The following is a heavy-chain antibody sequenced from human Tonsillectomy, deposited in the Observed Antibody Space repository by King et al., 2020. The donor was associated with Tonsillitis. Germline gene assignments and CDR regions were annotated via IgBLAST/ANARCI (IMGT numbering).Heavy chain of an antibody. CDR3: ARDQWLSGYEFDY. D-gene: IGHD5-12*01. Sequence: MQLQESGPGLVKPSETLSLACSVSGGSISSGSYYWSWIRQHPGKGLEWIGYISYSGSTYYNPSLKSRVTISVDTSKNQFSLKLTSVTAADTAVYYCARDQWLSGYEFDYWGQGTLVAVSS. V-gene: IGHV4-30-4*08. CDR1: GGSISSGSYY. CDR2: ISYSGST. J-gene: IGHJ4*02.